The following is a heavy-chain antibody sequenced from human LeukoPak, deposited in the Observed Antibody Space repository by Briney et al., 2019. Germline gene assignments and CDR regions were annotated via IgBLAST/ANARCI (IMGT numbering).Heavy chain of an antibody. V-gene: IGHV1-46*01. CDR3: AREDVVLVDAVRYFYYGMDV. CDR2: INPSGGST. CDR1: GYNFISYY. Sequence: ASVRVSCTASGYNFISYYMHWVRQAPGQGLEWMGIINPSGGSTSYAKKFQDRVTMTRDTSTSTVYMELSSLKSEDTAVYYCAREDVVLVDAVRYFYYGMDVWGQGTTVTVSS. D-gene: IGHD2-8*01. J-gene: IGHJ6*02.